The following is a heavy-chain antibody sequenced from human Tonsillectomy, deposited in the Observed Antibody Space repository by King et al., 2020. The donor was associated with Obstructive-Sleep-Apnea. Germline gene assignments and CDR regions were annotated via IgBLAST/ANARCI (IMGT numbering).Heavy chain of an antibody. Sequence: VQLVESGGGVVQPGRSLRLSCAASGFTFSSYGMHWVRQAPGKGLEWVAVISYDGSNKYYADSVKGRFTISRDNSKNTLYLQMNSLRAEDTAVYYCAKTDLAAAGTVTVFDYWGQGTLVTVSS. D-gene: IGHD6-13*01. CDR3: AKTDLAAAGTVTVFDY. J-gene: IGHJ4*02. CDR1: GFTFSSYG. CDR2: ISYDGSNK. V-gene: IGHV3-30*18.